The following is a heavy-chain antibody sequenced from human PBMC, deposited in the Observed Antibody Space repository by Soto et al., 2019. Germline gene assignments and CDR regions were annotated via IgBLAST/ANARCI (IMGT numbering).Heavy chain of an antibody. CDR1: GYTFTSYG. V-gene: IGHV1-18*01. D-gene: IGHD3-22*01. Sequence: ASVKVSCKASGYTFTSYGISWVRQAPGQGLEWMGWISAYNGNTNYAQKRQGRVTMTTDTSTSTAYMELRSVRSDDTAVYYCARGYTGPAPGYYHSSGYYPYYFEYWGQGTLVTVSS. J-gene: IGHJ4*02. CDR2: ISAYNGNT. CDR3: ARGYTGPAPGYYHSSGYYPYYFEY.